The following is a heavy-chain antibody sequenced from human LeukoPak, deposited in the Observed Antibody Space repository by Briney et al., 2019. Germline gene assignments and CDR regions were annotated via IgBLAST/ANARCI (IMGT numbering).Heavy chain of an antibody. CDR1: GFTFSIHG. CDR3: ARGGAAGIYGMDV. J-gene: IGHJ6*02. D-gene: IGHD6-13*01. V-gene: IGHV3-30*02. Sequence: GGSLRLSCAASGFTFSIHGMHWVRQAPGKGLEWVTFISYDGSNKDYADSVKGRFTISRDNSKNTLYLQVDSLRPEDTAVYYCARGGAAGIYGMDVWGQGAILTVTS. CDR2: ISYDGSNK.